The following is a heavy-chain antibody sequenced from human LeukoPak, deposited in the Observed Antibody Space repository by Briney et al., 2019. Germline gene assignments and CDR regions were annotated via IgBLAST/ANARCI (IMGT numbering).Heavy chain of an antibody. V-gene: IGHV3-23*01. Sequence: GGSLRLSCAASGFTFSVYGMSWVRQAPGKGPEWVSAISGSGDNTYYADPVKGRFIISRDNSKNSLYLQMNSLRAEDTAVYYCARGYSGLPDWGQGTLVTVSS. D-gene: IGHD5-12*01. CDR1: GFTFSVYG. CDR3: ARGYSGLPD. J-gene: IGHJ4*02. CDR2: ISGSGDNT.